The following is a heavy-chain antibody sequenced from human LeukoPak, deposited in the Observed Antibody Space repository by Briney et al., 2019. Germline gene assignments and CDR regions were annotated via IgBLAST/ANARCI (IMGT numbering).Heavy chain of an antibody. CDR2: IWYDGSNK. D-gene: IGHD4-17*01. Sequence: GGSLRLSCAASGFTFSSYGMHWVRQAPGKGLEWVAVIWYDGSNKYYADSVKGRFTISRDNSKNTLYLQMNSLRAEDTAVYYCARQVRDGDPLEVYYYGMDVWGQGTTVTVSS. CDR1: GFTFSSYG. J-gene: IGHJ6*02. CDR3: ARQVRDGDPLEVYYYGMDV. V-gene: IGHV3-33*01.